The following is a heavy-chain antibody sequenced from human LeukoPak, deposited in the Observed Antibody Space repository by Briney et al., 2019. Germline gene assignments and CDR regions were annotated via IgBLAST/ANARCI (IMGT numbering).Heavy chain of an antibody. Sequence: GGSLRLSCAASGFTFDDYAMHWVRQAPGKGVEWVSLISWDGGSTYYADSVKGRFTISRDNAKNSLYLQMNSLRAEDTALYHCARDISSGWELFDYWGQGTLVTVSS. CDR2: ISWDGGST. CDR1: GFTFDDYA. CDR3: ARDISSGWELFDY. D-gene: IGHD6-19*01. V-gene: IGHV3-43D*03. J-gene: IGHJ4*02.